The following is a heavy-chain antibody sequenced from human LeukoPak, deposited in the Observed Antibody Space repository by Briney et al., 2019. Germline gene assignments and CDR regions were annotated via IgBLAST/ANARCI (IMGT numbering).Heavy chain of an antibody. CDR1: GGSFSRYS. V-gene: IGHV4-34*01. CDR2: INHSGST. D-gene: IGHD6-13*01. Sequence: SETLSLTCAVYGGSFSRYSWSWIRQPPGKGLEWIGEINHSGSTNYNPSLKGRVTISVDTPKNQSSLKLRSVTAADTAVYYCARVVGKYSSSWYYWGQGTLVTVSS. J-gene: IGHJ4*02. CDR3: ARVVGKYSSSWYY.